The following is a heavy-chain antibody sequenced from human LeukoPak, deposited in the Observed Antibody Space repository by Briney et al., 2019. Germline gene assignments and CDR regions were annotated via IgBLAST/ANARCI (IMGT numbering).Heavy chain of an antibody. D-gene: IGHD2-8*01. CDR3: ARDLYGYFDL. V-gene: IGHV4-39*02. Sequence: SETLSLTCTVSGGSISSSSYYWGWIRQPPGKGLEWIGSIYYSGSTYYNPSLKSRVTISVDTSKNQFSLKLSSVTAADTAVYYCARDLYGYFDLWGRGTLVTVSS. J-gene: IGHJ2*01. CDR1: GGSISSSSYY. CDR2: IYYSGST.